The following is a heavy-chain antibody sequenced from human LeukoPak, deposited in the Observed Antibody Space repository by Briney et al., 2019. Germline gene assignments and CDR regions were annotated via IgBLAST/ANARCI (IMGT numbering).Heavy chain of an antibody. Sequence: GGSLRLSCAASGFTVSSNYMTWVRQAPGKGLEWVSVIYSGGSTYYADSVKGRFSISRDNSKNTLYLQMNSLRPEDTAVYYCARDVRGGSNEEADYWGQGTLVTVSS. J-gene: IGHJ4*02. CDR2: IYSGGST. V-gene: IGHV3-53*05. CDR1: GFTVSSNY. D-gene: IGHD1-26*01. CDR3: ARDVRGGSNEEADY.